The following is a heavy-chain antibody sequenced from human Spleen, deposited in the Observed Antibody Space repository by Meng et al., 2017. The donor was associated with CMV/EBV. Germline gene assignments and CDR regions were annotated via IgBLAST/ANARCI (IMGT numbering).Heavy chain of an antibody. CDR2: ISAYNGNT. D-gene: IGHD3-3*01. J-gene: IGHJ5*02. CDR3: ARDSPNYDRPQFDP. CDR1: GYTFTSYG. V-gene: IGHV1-18*01. Sequence: ASVKVSCKASGYTFTSYGISWVRQAPGQGLEWMGWISAYNGNTNYAQKLQGRVTMTTDTSTSTAYMELRSLRSEDTAVYYCARDSPNYDRPQFDPWGQGTLVTVSS.